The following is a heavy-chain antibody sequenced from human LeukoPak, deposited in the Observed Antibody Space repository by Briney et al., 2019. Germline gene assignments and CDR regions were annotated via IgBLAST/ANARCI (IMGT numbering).Heavy chain of an antibody. CDR3: ARDTPSSSWYHLGDAFAI. J-gene: IGHJ3*02. V-gene: IGHV1-69*04. CDR1: GGTFSSYA. CDR2: IIPILGIA. Sequence: EASVKVSCKASGGTFSSYAISWVRQAPGQGLEWMGRIIPILGIANYAQKFQGRVTITADKSTSTAYMELSSLRSEDTAVYYCARDTPSSSWYHLGDAFAIWGQRTKVTVSS. D-gene: IGHD6-13*01.